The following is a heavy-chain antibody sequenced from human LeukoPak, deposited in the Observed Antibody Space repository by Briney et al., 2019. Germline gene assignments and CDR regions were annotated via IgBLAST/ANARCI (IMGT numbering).Heavy chain of an antibody. CDR3: ARGYTYGPPVEY. CDR2: ICYSGST. Sequence: SETLSLTRTVSGGSISNYCWSWIRQPPGKGLEWIGYICYSGSTNYNPSLKSRVTISVDTSKNQFSLKLSSVTAADTAVYYCARGYTYGPPVEYWGQGTLVTVSS. D-gene: IGHD5-18*01. J-gene: IGHJ4*02. V-gene: IGHV4-59*01. CDR1: GGSISNYC.